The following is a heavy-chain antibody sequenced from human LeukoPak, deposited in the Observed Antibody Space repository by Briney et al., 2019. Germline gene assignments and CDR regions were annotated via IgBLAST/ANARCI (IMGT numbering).Heavy chain of an antibody. CDR1: GYTFTSYY. J-gene: IGHJ4*02. CDR3: ARAPPNSGSYWGYFDY. CDR2: INPSGGST. V-gene: IGHV1-46*01. Sequence: GASVKVSCKASGYTFTSYYMHWVRQAPGQGLEWMGIINPSGGSTSYAQKFQGRVTMTRDTSTSTVYMELSSLRSEDTAVYYCARAPPNSGSYWGYFDYWGQGTLVTVSS. D-gene: IGHD1-26*01.